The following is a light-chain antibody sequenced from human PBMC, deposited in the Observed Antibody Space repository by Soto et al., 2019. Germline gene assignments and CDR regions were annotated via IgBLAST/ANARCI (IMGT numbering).Light chain of an antibody. CDR1: SSDVGGYKY. V-gene: IGLV2-14*01. CDR2: EVS. J-gene: IGLJ2*01. CDR3: ASYTSSSTSVI. Sequence: QSVLTQPASVSGSPGQSSTISCTGTSSDVGGYKYVSWYQQHPDKAPKLIIFEVSNRPSGISSRFSGSKSGNTASLTISGLQAEDEADYYCASYTSSSTSVIFGRGTSSPS.